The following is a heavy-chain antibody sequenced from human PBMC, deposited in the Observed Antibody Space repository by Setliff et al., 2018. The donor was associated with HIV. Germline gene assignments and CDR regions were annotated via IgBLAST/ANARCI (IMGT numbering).Heavy chain of an antibody. V-gene: IGHV1-2*02. CDR2: INPNNGGT. D-gene: IGHD2-2*01. J-gene: IGHJ4*02. CDR1: AHTFTGYY. CDR3: AVMGYCGGNSCYRTEGFDY. Sequence: ASVKVSCKASAHTFTGYYVHWVRQAPGQGLEWMGWINPNNGGTNYAQKFQGRVTMKRDTTITTVYMELTRLRSDDTAMFYCAVMGYCGGNSCYRTEGFDYWGQGTLVTVSS.